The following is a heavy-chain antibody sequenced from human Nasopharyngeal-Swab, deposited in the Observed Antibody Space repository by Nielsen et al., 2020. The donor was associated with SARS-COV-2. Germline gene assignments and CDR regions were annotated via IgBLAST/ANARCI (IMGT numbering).Heavy chain of an antibody. CDR3: ARDGVLPGLYFGS. Sequence: VRQAPGKGLEWVANIKQDGSEKYYVDSVKGRFTISRDNAKNSLYLQMNTLRAEDTAVYYCARDGVLPGLYFGSWGQGTLVTVSS. J-gene: IGHJ4*02. CDR2: IKQDGSEK. D-gene: IGHD1-14*01. V-gene: IGHV3-7*01.